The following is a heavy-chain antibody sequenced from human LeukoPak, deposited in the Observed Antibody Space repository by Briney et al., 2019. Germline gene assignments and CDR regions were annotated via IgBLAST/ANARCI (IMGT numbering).Heavy chain of an antibody. CDR1: GFTVSTNY. CDR3: ARDAERIRTTDGFDV. V-gene: IGHV3-66*01. J-gene: IGHJ3*01. CDR2: LYSGGSS. Sequence: PPGGSLRLSCAASGFTVSTNYMSWVRQAPGKGLEWVSILYSGGSSYSADSVKGRFTISRDSSKNTIYLQMNSLRAEDTAVYYCARDAERIRTTDGFDVWGQGTMVTVSS. D-gene: IGHD4-11*01.